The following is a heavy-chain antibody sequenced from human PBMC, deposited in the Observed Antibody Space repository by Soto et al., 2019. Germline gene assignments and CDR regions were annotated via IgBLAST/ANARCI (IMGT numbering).Heavy chain of an antibody. CDR1: GFMFSAYV. CDR3: ASEDGGGPFDS. CDR2: IESVGDT. Sequence: AGGSLRLSCAASGFMFSAYVINWVRQAPGKGLEWVSDIESVGDTNYAASVKGRFTISRDNSRDTVYLQMDNLRSEDTAVYYCASEDGGGPFDSWGHGTLVTAPQ. D-gene: IGHD3-16*01. J-gene: IGHJ4*01. V-gene: IGHV3-23*01.